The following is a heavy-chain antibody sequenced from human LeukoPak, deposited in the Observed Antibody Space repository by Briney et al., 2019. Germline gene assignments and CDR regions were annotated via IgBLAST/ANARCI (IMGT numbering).Heavy chain of an antibody. CDR3: AKASWVSNGDVVL. Sequence: PGGSLRLSCAASGFTFSNYAMSWVRQAPARGLEWVSSLRGDGSTFYADSVKGRFTLSRDESRNTVYFQLNSLRVEDTAVYYCAKASWVSNGDVVLWGQGTLVTVFS. D-gene: IGHD2-15*01. J-gene: IGHJ4*02. CDR1: GFTFSNYA. CDR2: LRGDGST. V-gene: IGHV3-23*01.